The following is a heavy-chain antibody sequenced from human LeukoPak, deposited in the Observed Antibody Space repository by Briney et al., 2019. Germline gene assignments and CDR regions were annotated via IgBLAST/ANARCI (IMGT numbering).Heavy chain of an antibody. CDR3: ARMSVLTGLYYYYYMDV. D-gene: IGHD1-20*01. V-gene: IGHV3-48*03. J-gene: IGHJ6*03. CDR1: GFTFSSYE. CDR2: ISSSGSTI. Sequence: GGSLRLSCAASGFTFSSYEMNWVRQAPGKGLEWVSYISSSGSTIYYADSVKGRFTISRDNAKNSLYLQMNSLRAEDTAVYYCARMSVLTGLYYYYYMDVWGKGTTVTISS.